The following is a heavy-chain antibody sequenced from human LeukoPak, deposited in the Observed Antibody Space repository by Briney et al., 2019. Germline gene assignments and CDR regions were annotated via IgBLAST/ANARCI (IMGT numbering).Heavy chain of an antibody. CDR1: GFTFSSYG. J-gene: IGHJ3*02. D-gene: IGHD1-1*01. Sequence: GRSLRLSCAASGFTFSSYGMHWVRQAPGKGLEWVAVISYDGSNKYYADSVKGRFTISRDNSKNTLYLQVNSLRAEDTAVYYCAKDPRGTGTMQAFDIWGQGTMVTVSS. CDR2: ISYDGSNK. CDR3: AKDPRGTGTMQAFDI. V-gene: IGHV3-30*18.